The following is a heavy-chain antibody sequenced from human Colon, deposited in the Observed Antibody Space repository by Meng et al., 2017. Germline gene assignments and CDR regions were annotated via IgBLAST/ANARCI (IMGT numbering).Heavy chain of an antibody. CDR2: IYYSGST. D-gene: IGHD3-22*01. CDR1: GGSISSYY. CDR3: ARDRIGLLGY. Sequence: SETLSLTCTVSGGSISSYYWSWIRQPPGKGLEWIGYIYYSGSTNYNPSLKSRVTISVDTSKNQFSLKLSSVTAADTAVYYCARDRIGLLGYWGQGTRVTGSS. J-gene: IGHJ4*02. V-gene: IGHV4-59*01.